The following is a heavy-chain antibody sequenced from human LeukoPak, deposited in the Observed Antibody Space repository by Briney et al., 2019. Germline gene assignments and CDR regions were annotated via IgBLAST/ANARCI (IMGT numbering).Heavy chain of an antibody. V-gene: IGHV3-23*01. CDR2: ISGSGGST. Sequence: PGGSLRLSCAASGFTFSSYSMNWVRQAPGKGLEWVSGISGSGGSTNYADSVKGRFTISRDNSKNTLYLQMNSLRAEDTAVYYCAKSSWPVTNPYYFDYWGQGTLVTVSS. J-gene: IGHJ4*02. CDR1: GFTFSSYS. CDR3: AKSSWPVTNPYYFDY. D-gene: IGHD4-4*01.